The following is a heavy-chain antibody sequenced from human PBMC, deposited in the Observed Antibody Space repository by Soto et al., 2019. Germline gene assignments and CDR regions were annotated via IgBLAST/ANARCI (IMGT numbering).Heavy chain of an antibody. CDR3: ARGITIFSVCFDP. V-gene: IGHV4-31*03. J-gene: IGHJ5*02. CDR2: IYYSGST. CDR1: AGSITSGGYY. D-gene: IGHD3-9*01. Sequence: SETLSLPCTVSAGSITSGGYYWSWIRQHPGKGLERIGYIYYSGSTYYNPSLKSRVTISVDTSKSQFSLKLSSVSAADTAVYYCARGITIFSVCFDPWGRVTLGAV.